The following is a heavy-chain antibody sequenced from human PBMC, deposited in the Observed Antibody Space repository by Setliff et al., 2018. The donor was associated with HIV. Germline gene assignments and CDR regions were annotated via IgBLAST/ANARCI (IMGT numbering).Heavy chain of an antibody. CDR1: GGSVSTGNYY. D-gene: IGHD6-13*01. V-gene: IGHV4-61*01. Sequence: PSETLSLTCTVSGGSVSTGNYYWNWIRLPPGKGLEWIGYIYYSGSANYNPSLKSRVTISVDTSKNQFSLKLSSVTAADTAVYYCARARGSSWYVDYWGPGTLVTVSS. CDR2: IYYSGSA. CDR3: ARARGSSWYVDY. J-gene: IGHJ4*02.